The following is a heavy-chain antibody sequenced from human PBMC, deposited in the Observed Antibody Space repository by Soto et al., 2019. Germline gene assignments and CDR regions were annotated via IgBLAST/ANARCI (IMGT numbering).Heavy chain of an antibody. V-gene: IGHV5-10-1*01. CDR3: ARARSARVTTSRSYYYYGMDV. CDR2: IDPSDSYT. J-gene: IGHJ6*02. Sequence: PGESLKISCKGSGYSFTSHWISWVRQMPGKGLEWMGRIDPSDSYTNYSPSFHGHVTISADKSISTAYLQWSSLKASDTAMYYCARARSARVTTSRSYYYYGMDVWGQGTMVTVSS. D-gene: IGHD5-18*01. CDR1: GYSFTSHW.